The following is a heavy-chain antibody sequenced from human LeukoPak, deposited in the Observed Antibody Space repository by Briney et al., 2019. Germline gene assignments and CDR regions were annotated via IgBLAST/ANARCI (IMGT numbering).Heavy chain of an antibody. V-gene: IGHV3-7*01. J-gene: IGHJ3*02. CDR3: AKDPGIEELLYAFDI. D-gene: IGHD1-26*01. Sequence: TGGSLRLSCGASGFTFSNFWMSWVRQAPGKGLEWVANINEDGSEKYYVDSVKGRITISRDNAKNLLYLQMNSLRAEDTAVYYCAKDPGIEELLYAFDIWGQGTMVTVSS. CDR1: GFTFSNFW. CDR2: INEDGSEK.